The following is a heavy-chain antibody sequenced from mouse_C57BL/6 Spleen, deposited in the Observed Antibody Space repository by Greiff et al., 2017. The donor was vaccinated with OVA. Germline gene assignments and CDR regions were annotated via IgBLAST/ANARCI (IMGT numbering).Heavy chain of an antibody. Sequence: EVQGVESGGGLVKPGGSLTLSCAASGFTFSDYGMHWVRQAPEKGLEWVAYISSGSSTIYYADTVKGRFTITRDNAKNTLILQMNSVRSEDTAMDYWARGQAAFAYWGQGTLVTVSA. CDR1: GFTFSDYG. J-gene: IGHJ3*01. V-gene: IGHV5-17*01. CDR2: ISSGSSTI. D-gene: IGHD3-2*02. CDR3: ARGQAAFAY.